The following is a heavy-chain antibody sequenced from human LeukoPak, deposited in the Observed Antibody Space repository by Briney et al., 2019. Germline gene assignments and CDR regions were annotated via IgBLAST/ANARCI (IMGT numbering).Heavy chain of an antibody. CDR3: AKGGVQQWLVDWYFDY. V-gene: IGHV3-23*01. Sequence: GGSLRLSCAASGFTFYNYAMSWVRQAPGEGLEWVSGISGSGGSTFYAESVKGRFTISRDNSKLYLQMNSLRAEDTAVYYCAKGGVQQWLVDWYFDYWGQGTLVTVSS. CDR1: GFTFYNYA. J-gene: IGHJ4*02. CDR2: ISGSGGST. D-gene: IGHD6-19*01.